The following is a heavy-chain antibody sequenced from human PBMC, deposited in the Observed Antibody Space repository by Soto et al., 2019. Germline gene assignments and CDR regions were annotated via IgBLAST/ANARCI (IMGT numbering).Heavy chain of an antibody. CDR3: VTNDRSNSGRSRSDAFDM. V-gene: IGHV4-4*02. J-gene: IGHJ3*02. CDR1: SGCIMSGNG. D-gene: IGHD6-19*01. Sequence: SSETLSLTCAVSSGCIMSGNGWSWVRQSPVKGLEWIGEVYQNGNTNYNPSLKSRVTISLDRSRNRFSLKVTSVTAADTAVYYCVTNDRSNSGRSRSDAFDMWGRGTMLTVSS. CDR2: VYQNGNT.